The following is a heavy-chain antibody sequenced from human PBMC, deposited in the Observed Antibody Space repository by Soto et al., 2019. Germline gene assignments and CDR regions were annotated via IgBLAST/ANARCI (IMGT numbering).Heavy chain of an antibody. CDR3: ARHTRSGCSSTSCYSDV. CDR1: GGSISSSSYY. CDR2: IYYSGST. D-gene: IGHD2-2*01. V-gene: IGHV4-39*01. Sequence: SETLSLTCNVSGGSISSSSYYWGWIRQPPGKGLEWIGSIYYSGSTYYNPSLKSRVTISVDTSKNQFSLKLSSVTAADTAVYYCARHTRSGCSSTSCYSDVWGKGTKVT. J-gene: IGHJ6*03.